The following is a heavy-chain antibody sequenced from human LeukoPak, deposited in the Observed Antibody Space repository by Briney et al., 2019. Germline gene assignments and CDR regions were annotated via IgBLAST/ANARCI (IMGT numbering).Heavy chain of an antibody. Sequence: SETLSLTCTVSGGPISSSSYYWGWIRQPPGKGLEWIGSIYYSGSTYYNPSLKSRVTISVDTSKNQFSLKLSSVTAADTAVYYCTRDPFDYWGQGTLVTVSS. CDR2: IYYSGST. V-gene: IGHV4-39*07. CDR3: TRDPFDY. CDR1: GGPISSSSYY. J-gene: IGHJ4*02.